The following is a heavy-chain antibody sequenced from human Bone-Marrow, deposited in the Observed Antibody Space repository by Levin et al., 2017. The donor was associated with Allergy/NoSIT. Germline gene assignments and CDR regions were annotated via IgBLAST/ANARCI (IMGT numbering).Heavy chain of an antibody. CDR1: GGSIRSYY. D-gene: IGHD1-14*01. CDR3: ARIGIDRYFDY. J-gene: IGHJ4*02. V-gene: IGHV4-4*07. CDR2: IFPSGTT. Sequence: SETLSLTCTVSGGSIRSYYWSWIRQPAGKGLEWIGRIFPSGTTSYNPSLKSRVTMSVDTSKNHFSLNLNSVTAADTAVYYCARIGIDRYFDYWGQGTLVTVSS.